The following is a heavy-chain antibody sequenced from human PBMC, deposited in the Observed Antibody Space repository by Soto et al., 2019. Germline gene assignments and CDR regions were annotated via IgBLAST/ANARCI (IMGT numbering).Heavy chain of an antibody. CDR1: GGSISSSSYY. D-gene: IGHD1-7*01. V-gene: IGHV4-39*01. Sequence: QLQLQESGPGLVKPSETLSLTCTVSGGSISSSSYYWGWIRQPPGKGLEWIGSIYYLGTINYNPSLKSRVSISINTSKNQFSLKLNSVTAADTAVYYCARRGNWNYVVDPWGQGTLVTVSS. CDR3: ARRGNWNYVVDP. CDR2: IYYLGTI. J-gene: IGHJ5*02.